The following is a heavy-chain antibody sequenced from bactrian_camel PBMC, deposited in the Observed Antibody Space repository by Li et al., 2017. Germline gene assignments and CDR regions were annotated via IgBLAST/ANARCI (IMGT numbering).Heavy chain of an antibody. CDR3: VADLDSEYASPH. CDR2: TLNDGSRS. V-gene: IGHV3S7*01. CDR1: GFTFSTYG. D-gene: IGHD2*01. Sequence: HVQLVESGGGLVQPGGSLSLSCAASGFTFSTYGVSWVRQAPGKGLEWISDTLNDGSRSFYAESVKGRFTVSRDNARMTLYLRMSSLKPEDTAVYYCVADLDSEYASPHWGQGTQVTV. J-gene: IGHJ4*01.